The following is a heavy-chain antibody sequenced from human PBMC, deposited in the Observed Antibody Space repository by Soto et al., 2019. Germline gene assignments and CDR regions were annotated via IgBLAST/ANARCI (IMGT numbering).Heavy chain of an antibody. CDR3: ARDGGPAIEVHNS. V-gene: IGHV3-7*01. J-gene: IGHJ5*02. D-gene: IGHD6-19*01. CDR2: IKQDGSEK. Sequence: PGGSLRLSCAASGFTFSSYWMSWGRQAPGKGLEWVANIKQDGSEKYYVDSVKGRFTISRDNAKNSLYLQMNSLRAEDTAVYYCARDGGPAIEVHNSWGQGNLVTVSS. CDR1: GFTFSSYW.